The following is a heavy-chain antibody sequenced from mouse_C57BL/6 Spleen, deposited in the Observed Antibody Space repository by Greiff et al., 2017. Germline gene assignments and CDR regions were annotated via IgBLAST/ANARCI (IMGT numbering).Heavy chain of an antibody. Sequence: DVKLVESGGGLVQPGGSLKLSCAASGFTFSDYYMYWVRQTPEKRLEWVAYISNGGGSTYYPDTVKGRFTISRDNAKNTLYLQMSRLKSEDTAMYYCARHPLDYWGQGTSVTVSS. V-gene: IGHV5-12*01. CDR1: GFTFSDYY. CDR3: ARHPLDY. CDR2: ISNGGGST. J-gene: IGHJ4*01.